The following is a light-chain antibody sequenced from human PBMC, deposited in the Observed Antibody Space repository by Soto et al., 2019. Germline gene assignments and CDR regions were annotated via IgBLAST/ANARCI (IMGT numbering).Light chain of an antibody. Sequence: DIQMTQSPSSLSASVGDRVTITCQASQDISNYLNWYQQKPGKAPKLLIYDASNLQTGVPSRFSGSGSGTYFTFTISSLQPEDTATYYCQQYDNLPPYTFRQGTKLEIK. V-gene: IGKV1-33*01. J-gene: IGKJ2*01. CDR3: QQYDNLPPYT. CDR2: DAS. CDR1: QDISNY.